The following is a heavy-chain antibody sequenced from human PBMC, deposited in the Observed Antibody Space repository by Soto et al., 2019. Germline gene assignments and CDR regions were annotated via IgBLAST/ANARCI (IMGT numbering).Heavy chain of an antibody. Sequence: QVQLVESGGGVVQPGRSLRLSCAASGFTFSSYAMHWVRQAPGKGLEWVAVISYDESNKYYADSVKGRFTISRDNSKNTLYLQMNSLGAEDTSVYYCARPLWRDDYNWGYCDFWGRGTLVTVSS. CDR1: GFTFSSYA. CDR3: ARPLWRDDYNWGYCDF. D-gene: IGHD4-4*01. V-gene: IGHV3-30-3*01. J-gene: IGHJ2*01. CDR2: ISYDESNK.